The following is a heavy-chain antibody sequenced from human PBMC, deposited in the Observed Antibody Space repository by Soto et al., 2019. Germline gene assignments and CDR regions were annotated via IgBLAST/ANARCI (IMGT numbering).Heavy chain of an antibody. CDR3: ARDRGWHGSVDY. Sequence: ASVKVSCKASGYTFTSYGISWVRQAPGQGLEWMGWISAYNGNTNYAQKLQGRVTMTTDTSTSTAYTELRSLRSDDTAVYYCARDRGWHGSVDYWVQGTLVTVSS. CDR2: ISAYNGNT. D-gene: IGHD3-10*01. CDR1: GYTFTSYG. J-gene: IGHJ4*02. V-gene: IGHV1-18*04.